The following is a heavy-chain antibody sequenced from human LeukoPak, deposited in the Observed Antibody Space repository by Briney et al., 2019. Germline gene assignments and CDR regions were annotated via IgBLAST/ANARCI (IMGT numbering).Heavy chain of an antibody. D-gene: IGHD3-16*02. CDR3: ARVGHRITFGGVIVPYFDY. CDR1: GYTFTGYY. Sequence: GASVKVSCKASGYTFTGYYMHWVRQAPGQGLEWMGIINPSGGSTSYAQKFQGRVTMTRDTSTSTVYMELSSLRSEDTAVYYCARVGHRITFGGVIVPYFDYWGQGTLVTVSS. V-gene: IGHV1-46*01. J-gene: IGHJ4*02. CDR2: INPSGGST.